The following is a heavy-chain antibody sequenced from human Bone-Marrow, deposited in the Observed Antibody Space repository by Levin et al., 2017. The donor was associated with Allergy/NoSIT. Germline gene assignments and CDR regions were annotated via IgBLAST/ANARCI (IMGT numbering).Heavy chain of an antibody. V-gene: IGHV3-33*01. CDR1: GFDFSSED. CDR3: ARGRLHYYDSGVYRGGALDV. CDR2: IWLDGNKK. D-gene: IGHD3-22*01. Sequence: GESLKISCLASGFDFSSEDMHWVRQAPGKGLEWVAAIWLDGNKKYYGDSMKGRFTISRDNSKDTLFLQMDTLRVEDTALYYCARGRLHYYDSGVYRGGALDVWGLGTMVTVSS. J-gene: IGHJ3*01.